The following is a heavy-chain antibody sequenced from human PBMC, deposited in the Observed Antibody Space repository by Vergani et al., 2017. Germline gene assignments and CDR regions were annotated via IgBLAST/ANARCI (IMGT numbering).Heavy chain of an antibody. CDR3: ARVTYYYDSSGYYYGHDAFDI. D-gene: IGHD3-22*01. CDR2: IYYSGST. CDR1: GGSISRGDYY. V-gene: IGHV4-30-4*08. J-gene: IGHJ3*02. Sequence: QVQLQESGPGLVKPSQTLSLTCTVSGGSISRGDYYWSWIRQPPGKGLEWIGYIYYSGSTYYNPSLKSRVTISVETSKNQFSLKLSSVTAADTAVYYCARVTYYYDSSGYYYGHDAFDIWGQGTMVTVSS.